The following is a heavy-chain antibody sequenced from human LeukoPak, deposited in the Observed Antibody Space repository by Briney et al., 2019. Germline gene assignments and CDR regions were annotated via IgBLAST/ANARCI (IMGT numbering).Heavy chain of an antibody. V-gene: IGHV1-2*02. Sequence: GASVKVSCTASGYTFSDYYMHWVRQVPAQGLEWMGWINHNSVEKVYAQKFQGRVTMTRDTSISTAYMELSRLRCDDTAVYYCARKRGVVVDRNPFDIWGQGTMVTVSS. CDR1: GYTFSDYY. CDR3: ARKRGVVVDRNPFDI. J-gene: IGHJ3*02. CDR2: INHNSVEK. D-gene: IGHD3-3*01.